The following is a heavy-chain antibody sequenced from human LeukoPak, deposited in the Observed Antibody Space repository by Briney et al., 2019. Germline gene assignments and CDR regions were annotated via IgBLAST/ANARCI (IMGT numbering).Heavy chain of an antibody. D-gene: IGHD1-26*01. V-gene: IGHV5-51*01. CDR3: ARHARYRGEGDDAFDI. J-gene: IGHJ3*02. CDR2: ISPGDSDT. CDR1: GYRFHRLW. Sequence: GESLKLSCRVCGYRFHRLWLRCVRHMRGKALEWMGNISPGDSDTRYSPSFQGQVTISADKSISTAYLQWSSLKASDTAMYYCARHARYRGEGDDAFDIWGQGTMVTVSS.